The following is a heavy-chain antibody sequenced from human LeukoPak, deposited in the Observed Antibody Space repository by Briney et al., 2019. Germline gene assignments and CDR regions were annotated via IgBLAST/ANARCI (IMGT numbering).Heavy chain of an antibody. J-gene: IGHJ4*02. D-gene: IGHD3-3*01. CDR2: ISYDGSNK. CDR3: ARDQMDYDFWSGYYIYYFDY. V-gene: IGHV3-30*03. CDR1: GFTFSSYG. Sequence: GGSLRLSCAASGFTFSSYGMHWVRQAPGKGLEWVAVISYDGSNKYYADSVKGRFTISRDNSKNTLYLQMNSLRAEDTAVYYCARDQMDYDFWSGYYIYYFDYWGQGTLVTVSS.